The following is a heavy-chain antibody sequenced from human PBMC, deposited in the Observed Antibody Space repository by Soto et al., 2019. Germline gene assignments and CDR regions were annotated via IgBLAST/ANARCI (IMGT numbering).Heavy chain of an antibody. CDR2: IIPIFGTA. CDR3: ARDPGYCSSTSCYITRGSFDP. V-gene: IGHV1-69*01. D-gene: IGHD2-2*02. J-gene: IGHJ5*02. Sequence: QVQLVQSGAEVKKPGSSVKVSCKASGGTFSSYAISWVRQAPGQGLEWMGGIIPIFGTANYAQKFQVRVTITADESTSTAYIELSSLRSEDTAVYYCARDPGYCSSTSCYITRGSFDPCGQGTLVTVSS. CDR1: GGTFSSYA.